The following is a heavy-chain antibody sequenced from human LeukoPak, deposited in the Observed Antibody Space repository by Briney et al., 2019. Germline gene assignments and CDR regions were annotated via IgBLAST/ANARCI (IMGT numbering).Heavy chain of an antibody. CDR2: MYYSGIT. D-gene: IGHD1-7*01. CDR3: ARSNWDSNVGLDY. Sequence: KSSETLSLTCTVSGGSISSSSYYWGWIRQPPGKGLEWIGTMYYSGITYYNPSLKSRVTTSVDTSKNQFTLKVSSVTAADTAVYYCARSNWDSNVGLDYWGQGILVIVSS. V-gene: IGHV4-39*01. J-gene: IGHJ4*02. CDR1: GGSISSSSYY.